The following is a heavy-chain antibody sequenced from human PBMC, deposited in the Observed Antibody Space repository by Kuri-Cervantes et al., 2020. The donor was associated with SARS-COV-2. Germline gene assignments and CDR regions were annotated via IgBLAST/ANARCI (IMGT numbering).Heavy chain of an antibody. J-gene: IGHJ4*02. V-gene: IGHV1-69*13. Sequence: SVKVSCKASGGTFSSYAISWVRQAPGQGLEWMGGIIPIFGTANYAQKFQGRVTITADESTSTAYMELSSLGSEDTAVYYCASLGDAGDLSPPFDYWGQGTLVTVSS. CDR2: IIPIFGTA. CDR3: ASLGDAGDLSPPFDY. CDR1: GGTFSSYA. D-gene: IGHD3-16*01.